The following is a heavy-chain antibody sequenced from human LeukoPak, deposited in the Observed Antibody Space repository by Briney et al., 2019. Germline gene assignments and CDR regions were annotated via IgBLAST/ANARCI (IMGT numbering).Heavy chain of an antibody. CDR1: GFTFSSYA. Sequence: PGGSLRLSCAASGFTFSSYAMSWVRQAPGKGLEWVSAISGSGGSTYYADSVKGRFTISRDNSKNTLYLQMNSLRAEDTAVYYCARDIRVGSGYYQHWGQGTLVTVSS. V-gene: IGHV3-23*01. CDR3: ARDIRVGSGYYQH. J-gene: IGHJ1*01. CDR2: ISGSGGST. D-gene: IGHD3-22*01.